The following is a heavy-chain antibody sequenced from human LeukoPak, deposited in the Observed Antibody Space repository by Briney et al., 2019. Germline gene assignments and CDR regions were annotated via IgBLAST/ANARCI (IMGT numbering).Heavy chain of an antibody. V-gene: IGHV3-49*03. Sequence: GGSLRLSCIASGFTFGDYAMSWIRQAPGKGLEWVGFIRSKAYGETADYAASVKGRFTISRDDSKAIAYLQMNSLKTEDTAVYHCTRDRGAYNLYDYWGQGTLVTVSS. CDR3: TRDRGAYNLYDY. CDR1: GFTFGDYA. CDR2: IRSKAYGETA. J-gene: IGHJ4*02. D-gene: IGHD1-1*01.